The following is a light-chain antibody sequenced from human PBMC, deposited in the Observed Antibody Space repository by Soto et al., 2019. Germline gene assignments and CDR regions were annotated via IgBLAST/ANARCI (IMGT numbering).Light chain of an antibody. CDR3: QQHGT. J-gene: IGKJ1*01. V-gene: IGKV3-20*01. CDR1: QSVSSSY. CDR2: GAS. Sequence: EIVLTQSPGTLSLCPGERATLSCRASQSVSSSYLAWYQQKPGQAPRLLIYGASSRATGIPDRFSGSGSGTDFTLTISNLEPEDSAVYYCQQHGTFGQGTKVDI.